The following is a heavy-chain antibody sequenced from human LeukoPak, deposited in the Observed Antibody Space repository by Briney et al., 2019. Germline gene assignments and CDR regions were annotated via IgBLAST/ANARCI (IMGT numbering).Heavy chain of an antibody. Sequence: GGSLRLSCAASGFTFSSYSMNWVRQAQGKGLEWVSYISSCSSIIYYADSVKGRFTISRDYAKNSLYLQMNSLRDEDTAVYYCARDRYGDYVHDYWGQGTLVTVSS. CDR2: ISSCSSII. V-gene: IGHV3-48*02. J-gene: IGHJ4*02. CDR1: GFTFSSYS. D-gene: IGHD4-17*01. CDR3: ARDRYGDYVHDY.